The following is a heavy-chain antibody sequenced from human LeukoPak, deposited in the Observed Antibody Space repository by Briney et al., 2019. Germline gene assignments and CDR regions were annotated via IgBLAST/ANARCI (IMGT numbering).Heavy chain of an antibody. CDR1: GFTFSSYA. Sequence: PGGSLRLSCAASGFTFSSYAMSWVRQAPGKGLEWVSVIQSGGSTYYADSVKGRFTISRDNSKNSLYLRMNSLRAEDTAVYYCARGLSDNCFDPWGQGTLVTVSS. CDR2: IQSGGST. V-gene: IGHV3-66*01. J-gene: IGHJ5*02. D-gene: IGHD2-21*01. CDR3: ARGLSDNCFDP.